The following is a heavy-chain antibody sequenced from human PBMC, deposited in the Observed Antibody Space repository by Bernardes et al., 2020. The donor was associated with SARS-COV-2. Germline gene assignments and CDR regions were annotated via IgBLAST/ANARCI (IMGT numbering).Heavy chain of an antibody. D-gene: IGHD1-26*01. Sequence: ASVKVSCKTSGYTFTAYYMHWVRQAPGQGLEWMGWINPSLGITNYAQKFQGRVTMTRDTSITTAYMELSGLKSDDTAVYYCARGPVGTPDFWGQGTLVTVSS. CDR1: GYTFTAYY. CDR2: INPSLGIT. CDR3: ARGPVGTPDF. J-gene: IGHJ4*02. V-gene: IGHV1-2*02.